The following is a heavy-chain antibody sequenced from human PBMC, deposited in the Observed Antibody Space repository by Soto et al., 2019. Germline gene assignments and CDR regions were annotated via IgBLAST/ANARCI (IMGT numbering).Heavy chain of an antibody. J-gene: IGHJ4*02. CDR3: ARHGYSSGRTYFDY. V-gene: IGHV4-39*01. Sequence: SETLSLTCTVSGGSIGSSSYYWGWIRQPPGKGLEWIGSIYDRGSTYNNPSLKSRLTTSVDTSKNQFSLKLTSVTAADTAVYYCARHGYSSGRTYFDYWGQGTLVTVSS. D-gene: IGHD6-19*01. CDR2: IYDRGST. CDR1: GGSIGSSSYY.